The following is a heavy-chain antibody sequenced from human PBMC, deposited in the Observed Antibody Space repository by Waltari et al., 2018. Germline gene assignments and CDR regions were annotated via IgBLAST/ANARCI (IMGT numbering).Heavy chain of an antibody. CDR1: GFPFSSYA. Sequence: EVQLLESGGGLVQPGGSLRLSCAASGFPFSSYAMSGVRQAPGKGLEWVSDISGSGGNTYYAESVKGRFTISRDNSKNTLYVQMNSLRVEDTAVYYCARVKDGRGWFLYYGMDVWGQGTSVTVSS. CDR3: ARVKDGRGWFLYYGMDV. D-gene: IGHD6-19*01. J-gene: IGHJ6*02. CDR2: ISGSGGNT. V-gene: IGHV3-23*01.